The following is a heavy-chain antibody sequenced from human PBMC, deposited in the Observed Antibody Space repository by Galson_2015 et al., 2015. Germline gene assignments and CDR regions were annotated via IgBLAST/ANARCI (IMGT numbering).Heavy chain of an antibody. CDR3: ATRGGKDYDFWSGYYTQPFDY. D-gene: IGHD3-3*01. CDR1: GYTFTSYD. J-gene: IGHJ4*02. Sequence: SVKVSCKASGYTFTSYDINRVRQATGQGLEWMGWMNPNSGNTGYAQKFQGRVTMTRNTSISTAYMELSSLRSEDTAVYYCATRGGKDYDFWSGYYTQPFDYWGQGTLVTVSS. CDR2: MNPNSGNT. V-gene: IGHV1-8*01.